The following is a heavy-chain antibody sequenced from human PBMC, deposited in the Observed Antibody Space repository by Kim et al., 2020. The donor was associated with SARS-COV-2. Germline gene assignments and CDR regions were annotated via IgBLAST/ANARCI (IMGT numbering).Heavy chain of an antibody. CDR1: GGTFSSYA. D-gene: IGHD3-22*01. CDR2: IIPIFGTA. Sequence: SVKVSCKASGGTFSSYAISWVRQAPGQGLEWMGGIIPIFGTANYALKFQGRVTITADESTSTAYMELSSLRSEDTAVYYCARGGYYDSSGYSITRFDYWGQGTLVTVSS. CDR3: ARGGYYDSSGYSITRFDY. J-gene: IGHJ4*02. V-gene: IGHV1-69*13.